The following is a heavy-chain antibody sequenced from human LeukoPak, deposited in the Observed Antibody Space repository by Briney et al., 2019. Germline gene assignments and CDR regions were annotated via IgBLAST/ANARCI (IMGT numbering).Heavy chain of an antibody. D-gene: IGHD3-22*01. V-gene: IGHV1-8*02. J-gene: IGHJ3*02. CDR1: GYTFTSYD. CDR2: MNPNSGNT. Sequence: ASVKVSCKASGYTFTSYDINWVRQATGQGLEWMGWMNPNSGNTGYAQKFQGRVTMTRNTSISTAYMELSSLRSEDTAVYYCARGGLSEDYYDSSGGAFDIWGQGTMVTVSS. CDR3: ARGGLSEDYYDSSGGAFDI.